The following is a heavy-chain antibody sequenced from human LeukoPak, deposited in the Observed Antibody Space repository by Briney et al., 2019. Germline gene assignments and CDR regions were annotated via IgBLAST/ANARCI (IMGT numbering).Heavy chain of an antibody. J-gene: IGHJ4*02. V-gene: IGHV3-49*04. CDR2: IRTKRNDATA. D-gene: IGHD3-10*01. CDR1: GFTFGDEP. CDR3: TRGYYNSF. Sequence: PGRSLRLSCTTSGFTFGDEPVNWVRQAPGKGLEWVGLIRTKRNDATAEYAASVKGRFSMSRDDSTRVAYLQMNSLKAEDTAVYYCTRGYYNSFWGQGTLVTVSS.